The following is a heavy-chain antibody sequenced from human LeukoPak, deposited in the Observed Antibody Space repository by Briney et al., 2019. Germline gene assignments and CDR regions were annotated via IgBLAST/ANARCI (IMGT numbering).Heavy chain of an antibody. D-gene: IGHD3-22*01. Sequence: ASVKVSCKASVGTLSSYAISWVRQAPGPGLEWMGGIIPIFGIANYAQKFPGRVTITADKSTSTAYRELSSLRSEDTAVYYCARDRRYYYDSSGYPLEYWGQGTLVTVSS. CDR1: VGTLSSYA. V-gene: IGHV1-69*10. CDR3: ARDRRYYYDSSGYPLEY. CDR2: IIPIFGIA. J-gene: IGHJ4*02.